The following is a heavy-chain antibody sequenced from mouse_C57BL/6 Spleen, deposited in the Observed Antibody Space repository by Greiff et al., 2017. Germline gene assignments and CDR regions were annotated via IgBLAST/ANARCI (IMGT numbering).Heavy chain of an antibody. CDR1: GYAFTNYL. J-gene: IGHJ2*01. D-gene: IGHD1-1*01. V-gene: IGHV1-54*01. Sequence: QVQLQQSGAELVRPGPSVKVSCKASGYAFTNYLIEWVKQRPGQGLEWIGVINPGSGGTNYNEKFKGKATQTADKSSSTADMQLSSLTSEDSAVYFCARSRNYYVSSYCFDYWGQGTTLTVSS. CDR2: INPGSGGT. CDR3: ARSRNYYVSSYCFDY.